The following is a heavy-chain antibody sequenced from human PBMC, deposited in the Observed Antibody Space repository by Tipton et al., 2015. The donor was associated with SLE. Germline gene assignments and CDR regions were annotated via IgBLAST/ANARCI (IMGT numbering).Heavy chain of an antibody. V-gene: IGHV4-4*08. J-gene: IGHJ5*02. CDR3: ASGGFYGSGSYYGGWFDP. CDR2: THTTGSP. Sequence: TLSLTCAVYGGSLSNYYWSWIRQSPGKGLEWIGYTHTTGSPNYNPPPKSRLPISVHTSKNQFSLKLTSVTAADTGVYYCASGGFYGSGSYYGGWFDPWGQGTLVTVSS. D-gene: IGHD3-10*01. CDR1: GGSLSNYY.